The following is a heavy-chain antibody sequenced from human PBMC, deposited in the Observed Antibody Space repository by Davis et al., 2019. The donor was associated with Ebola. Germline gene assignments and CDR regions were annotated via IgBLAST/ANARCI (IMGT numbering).Heavy chain of an antibody. J-gene: IGHJ4*02. D-gene: IGHD1-7*01. Sequence: MPSETLSLTCAVSGGSISSGNWWSWVRQPPGKGLEWIGEIYHSGSTNYNPSLKSRVTISVDKSKNQFSLKLSSVTAADTAVYYCASYNWNYGAFDYWGQGTLVTVSS. CDR3: ASYNWNYGAFDY. V-gene: IGHV4-4*02. CDR1: GGSISSGNW. CDR2: IYHSGST.